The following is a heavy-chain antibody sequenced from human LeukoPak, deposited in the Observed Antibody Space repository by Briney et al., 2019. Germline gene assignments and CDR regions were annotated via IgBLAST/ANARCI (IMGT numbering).Heavy chain of an antibody. Sequence: GGSLRLSCAASGFTLSSYSMNWVRQARGKGLEWVSSISTSSSYIYYADSVRGRFTISRDNAKNSLYLQMNNLRAEDTAVYYCARAHEVGDYWGQGTLVTVSS. CDR2: ISTSSSYI. J-gene: IGHJ4*02. CDR1: GFTLSSYS. CDR3: ARAHEVGDY. V-gene: IGHV3-21*01. D-gene: IGHD1-26*01.